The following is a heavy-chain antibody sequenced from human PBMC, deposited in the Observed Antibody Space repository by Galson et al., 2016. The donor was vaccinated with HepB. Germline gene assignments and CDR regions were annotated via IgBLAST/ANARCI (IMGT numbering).Heavy chain of an antibody. J-gene: IGHJ3*01. CDR3: ARIHLTTGRLDAFDV. CDR2: ITWDDDI. D-gene: IGHD1-1*01. CDR1: GFSLSTSGMS. V-gene: IGHV2-70*01. Sequence: PALVKPTQTLTLTCTFSGFSLSTSGMSVSWIRQPPGKALKWLALITWDDDIYYSPSLKTRLTVSEDTSNNQVVLTMTNMDPLDTGTYYCARIHLTTGRLDAFDVWGQGTLVTVSS.